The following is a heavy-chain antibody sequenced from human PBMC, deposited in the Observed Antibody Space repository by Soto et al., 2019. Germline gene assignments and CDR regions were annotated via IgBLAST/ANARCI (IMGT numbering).Heavy chain of an antibody. CDR3: ARDHRGAKYGLDV. V-gene: IGHV6-1*01. J-gene: IGHJ6*02. CDR1: GDSVSSNSAT. D-gene: IGHD1-26*01. CDR2: TYYRSKWYN. Sequence: SQTLSLTCAISGDSVSSNSATWNWIRQSPSRGLEWLGRTYYRSKWYNDHAVSVRSRITISPDTSKNQFSLQLNSVTPEDAAVYYCARDHRGAKYGLDVWGQGTTVTVSS.